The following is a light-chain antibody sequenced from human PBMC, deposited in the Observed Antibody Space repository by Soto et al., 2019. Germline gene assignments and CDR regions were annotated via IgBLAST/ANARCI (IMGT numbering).Light chain of an antibody. J-gene: IGKJ2*01. V-gene: IGKV1-6*01. CDR2: AAS. Sequence: AVQMTQTPSSLSASVGDRVTITCRASQGIRNDLGWYQQKPGKAPKLLIYAASTLQSGVPSRFSGSGSGTDFTLTISCLQSEDFATYYCQQYYSYPYTFGQGTKVDIK. CDR1: QGIRND. CDR3: QQYYSYPYT.